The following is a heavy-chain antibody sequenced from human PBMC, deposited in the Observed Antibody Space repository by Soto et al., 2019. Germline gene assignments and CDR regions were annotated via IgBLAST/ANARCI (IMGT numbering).Heavy chain of an antibody. J-gene: IGHJ4*02. Sequence: GGSLRLSCAASGFTFCSYSMNWVRQAPGKGLEWVSYISSSSSTIYYADSVKGRFTISRDNAKNSLYLQMNSLRDEDTAVYYCARSILPLAAAGHLFDYWGQGTLVTVSS. CDR1: GFTFCSYS. CDR2: ISSSSSTI. V-gene: IGHV3-48*02. CDR3: ARSILPLAAAGHLFDY. D-gene: IGHD6-13*01.